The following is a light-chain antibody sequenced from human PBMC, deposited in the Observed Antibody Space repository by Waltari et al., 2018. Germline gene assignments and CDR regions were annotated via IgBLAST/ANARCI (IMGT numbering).Light chain of an antibody. Sequence: EIVLTQSPATLSLSPGERATLSCRASQSVSSYLAWYQQKPGQAPRLLIHDASNRATGIPARFSGSGSGTDCTLTISSLEPEDFAVYYCQQRSSNWFTFGGGTKVEIK. CDR1: QSVSSY. V-gene: IGKV3-11*01. J-gene: IGKJ4*01. CDR3: QQRSSNWFT. CDR2: DAS.